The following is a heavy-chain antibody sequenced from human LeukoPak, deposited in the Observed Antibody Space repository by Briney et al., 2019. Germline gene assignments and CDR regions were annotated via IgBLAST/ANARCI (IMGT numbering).Heavy chain of an antibody. J-gene: IGHJ5*02. CDR2: ISSSSSYI. D-gene: IGHD3-22*01. CDR3: ARGYYDSSGYSFRSNNWFDP. Sequence: GGSPRLSCAASGFTFSSYSMNWVRQAPGKGLEWVSSISSSSSYIYYADSVKGRFTISRDNAKNSLYLQMNSLRAEDTAVYYCARGYYDSSGYSFRSNNWFDPWGQGTLVTVSS. V-gene: IGHV3-21*01. CDR1: GFTFSSYS.